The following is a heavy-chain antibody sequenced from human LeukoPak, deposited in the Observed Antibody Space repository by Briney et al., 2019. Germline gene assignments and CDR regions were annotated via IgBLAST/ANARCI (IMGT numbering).Heavy chain of an antibody. Sequence: GGSLRLSCAASGFTVSTTYLSWVRQAPGKGLEWVSVVYSGGNTYYTDSVKGRFTISRDNSKNTLHLQMNSLRAEDTAVYYCASNGENSGTFLQFDCWGQGTLVTVSS. J-gene: IGHJ4*02. D-gene: IGHD1-26*01. CDR3: ASNGENSGTFLQFDC. CDR2: VYSGGNT. CDR1: GFTVSTTY. V-gene: IGHV3-66*02.